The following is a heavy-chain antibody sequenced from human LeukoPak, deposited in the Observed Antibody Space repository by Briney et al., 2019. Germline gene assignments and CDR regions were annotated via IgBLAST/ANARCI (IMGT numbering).Heavy chain of an antibody. J-gene: IGHJ5*02. CDR3: AQLHYYDSWGRQIHNWFDP. CDR1: GGTFSSYA. D-gene: IGHD3-22*01. CDR2: IIPIFGTA. Sequence: SVKVSCKASGGTFSSYAISWVRQAPGQGLEWMGGIIPIFGTANYAQKFQGRVTITADESTSTAYMELSSLRSEDTAVYYCAQLHYYDSWGRQIHNWFDPWGQGTLVTVSS. V-gene: IGHV1-69*13.